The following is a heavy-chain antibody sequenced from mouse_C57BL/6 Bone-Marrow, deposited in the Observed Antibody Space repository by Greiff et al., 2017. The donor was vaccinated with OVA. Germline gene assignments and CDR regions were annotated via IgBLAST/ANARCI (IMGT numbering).Heavy chain of an antibody. V-gene: IGHV8-12*01. Sequence: QVQLKVSGPGILQSSQTLSLTCSFSGFSLSTSGMGVSWIRQPSGKGLEWLAHIYWDDDKRYNPSLKSRLTISKDTSRNQVFLKITSVDTADTATYYCARKLDYYAMDYWGQGTSVTVSS. CDR1: GFSLSTSGMG. D-gene: IGHD4-1*01. CDR3: ARKLDYYAMDY. J-gene: IGHJ4*01. CDR2: IYWDDDK.